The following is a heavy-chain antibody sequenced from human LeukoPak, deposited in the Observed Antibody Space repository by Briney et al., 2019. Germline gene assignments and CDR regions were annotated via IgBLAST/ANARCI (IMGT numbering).Heavy chain of an antibody. J-gene: IGHJ4*02. D-gene: IGHD3-16*01. CDR1: GFTFSSYA. V-gene: IGHV3-23*01. CDR2: ISGSGGNT. CDR3: ATEKGDSPDY. Sequence: GGSLRLSCAAPGFTFSSYAMAWVRQAPGKGLEWVSGISGSGGNTYYADSVKGRFTISRDNSKNTLYLQMNSLRAEDTAVYYCATEKGDSPDYWGQGTLVTVSS.